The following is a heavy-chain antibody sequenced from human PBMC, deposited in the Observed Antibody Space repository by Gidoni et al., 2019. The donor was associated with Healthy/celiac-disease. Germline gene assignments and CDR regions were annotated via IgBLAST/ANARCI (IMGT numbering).Heavy chain of an antibody. CDR2: INPSGGST. D-gene: IGHD2-2*02. CDR1: GYTFTSYS. J-gene: IGHJ6*02. Sequence: QVQLVQSGAEVKKPGASVKVSCKASGYTFTSYSMHWVRQAPGQGLEWMGIINPSGGSTSYAQKCQGRVTMTRDTSTSTVYMELSSLRSEDTAVYYCARATPYCSSTSCYMAGHYYYYYGMDVWGQGTTVTVSS. V-gene: IGHV1-46*03. CDR3: ARATPYCSSTSCYMAGHYYYYYGMDV.